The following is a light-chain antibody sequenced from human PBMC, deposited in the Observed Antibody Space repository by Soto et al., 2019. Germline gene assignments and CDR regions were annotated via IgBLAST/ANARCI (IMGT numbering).Light chain of an antibody. J-gene: IGLJ1*01. CDR3: CSYAGRYTYV. CDR2: DVS. V-gene: IGLV2-11*01. CDR1: SSDVGGYNY. Sequence: QSALTQPRSVSGSPGQSVTFSCTGASSDVGGYNYVSWYQQHPGKAPKLMIYDVSKRPSGVPDRFSGSKSGNTASLTISGLQTEDEADYYCCSYAGRYTYVFGTGTKVTVL.